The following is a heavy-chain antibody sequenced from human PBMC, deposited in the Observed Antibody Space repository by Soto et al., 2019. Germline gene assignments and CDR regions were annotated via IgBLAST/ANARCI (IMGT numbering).Heavy chain of an antibody. D-gene: IGHD3-10*01. V-gene: IGHV1-18*01. Sequence: QVQLVQSGAEVKKPGASVKVSCKASGYTFTSYGISWVRQAPGQGLEWMGWISAYNGNTKYAQKLQGRVTMTTDTSTSTVYMELRSLRSDDTAVYNCARDYYGSGSYGYGMDVWGQGTTVTVSS. J-gene: IGHJ6*02. CDR2: ISAYNGNT. CDR3: ARDYYGSGSYGYGMDV. CDR1: GYTFTSYG.